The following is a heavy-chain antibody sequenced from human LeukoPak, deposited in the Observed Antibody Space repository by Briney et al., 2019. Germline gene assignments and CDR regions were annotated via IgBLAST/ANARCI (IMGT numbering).Heavy chain of an antibody. Sequence: ASVKVSCKASGYTFTTYAMHWVRQAPGQRLEWMGWINAGNGNTKYSQKFQDRVTITRDTSASKAYMELSSLRSEDTAIYYCARFTMTRGWFDPWGQGTPVTVSS. V-gene: IGHV1-3*01. CDR2: INAGNGNT. D-gene: IGHD3-22*01. CDR3: ARFTMTRGWFDP. J-gene: IGHJ5*02. CDR1: GYTFTTYA.